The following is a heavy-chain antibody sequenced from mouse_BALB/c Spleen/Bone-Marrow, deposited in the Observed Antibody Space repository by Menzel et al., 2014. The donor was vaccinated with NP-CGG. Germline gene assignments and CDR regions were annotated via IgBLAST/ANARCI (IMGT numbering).Heavy chain of an antibody. CDR3: ARESYGNWFAY. CDR2: INPSSGYT. V-gene: IGHV1-4*01. CDR1: GYTFTSYT. D-gene: IGHD2-1*01. Sequence: VQLQQSGAELARPGASVKMSCKASGYTFTSYTMHWVKQRPGQGLEWIGYINPSSGYTNYNQKFKDKATLTADKSSSTAYMQLSSLTSEDSAVYYCARESYGNWFAYRGQGTLVTVSA. J-gene: IGHJ3*01.